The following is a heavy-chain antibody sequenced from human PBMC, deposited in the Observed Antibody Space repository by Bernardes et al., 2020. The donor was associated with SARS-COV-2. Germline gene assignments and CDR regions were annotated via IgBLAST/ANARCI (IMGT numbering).Heavy chain of an antibody. CDR1: GFTFSSYE. CDR3: ARGIQTWYAFDS. CDR2: ISSSGRTI. Sequence: GGSLRLSCAASGFTFSSYEMNWVRQAPGKGLEWVSYISSSGRTIYYADSVRGRFTMSRDNAKNSLSLQMNSLSAEDTAVYYCARGIQTWYAFDSWGQGRMVTDCS. J-gene: IGHJ3*02. V-gene: IGHV3-48*03. D-gene: IGHD2-8*02.